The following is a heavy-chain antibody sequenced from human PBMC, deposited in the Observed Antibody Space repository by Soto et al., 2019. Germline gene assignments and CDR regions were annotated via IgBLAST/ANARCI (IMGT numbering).Heavy chain of an antibody. CDR1: GFAFNDSA. V-gene: IGHV3-73*01. D-gene: IGHD2-15*01. J-gene: IGHJ4*02. CDR2: VRSKTNNYAT. CDR3: TNNFV. Sequence: DVQVVQSGGGLVQPGGSLKLSCAASGFAFNDSAMHWVSQASGKGLEWVARVRSKTNNYATAYPVSVRGRFTVSRDDSMGTTYLQMNSLKTEDTAMYYCTNNFVWGQGVLVTVSS.